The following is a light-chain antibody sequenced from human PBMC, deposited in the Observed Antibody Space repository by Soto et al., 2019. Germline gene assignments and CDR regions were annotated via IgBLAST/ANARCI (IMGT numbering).Light chain of an antibody. V-gene: IGLV2-8*01. CDR2: DVN. Sequence: QSVLTQPPSASGSPGQSVTISCTGTSSDVGAYIFVSWYQQHPGKAPKLMVYDVNRRPPGVPDRFFGSKSGNTASLTVSGLQAEDEADYYCVSFAGGTCVFGTGTKVTV. CDR3: VSFAGGTCV. CDR1: SSDVGAYIF. J-gene: IGLJ1*01.